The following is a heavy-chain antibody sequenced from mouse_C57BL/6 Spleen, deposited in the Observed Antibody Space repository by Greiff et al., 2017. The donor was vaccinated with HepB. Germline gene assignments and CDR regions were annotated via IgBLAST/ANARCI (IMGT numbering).Heavy chain of an antibody. CDR1: GFTFSDYY. J-gene: IGHJ4*01. CDR2: INYDGSST. V-gene: IGHV5-16*01. Sequence: DVKLVESEGGLVQPGSSMKLSCTASGFTFSDYYMAWVRQVPEKGLEWVANINYDGSSTYYLDSLKSRFIISRDNAKNILYLQMSSLKSEDTATYYCARDWRGAMDYWGQGTSVTVSS. CDR3: ARDWRGAMDY.